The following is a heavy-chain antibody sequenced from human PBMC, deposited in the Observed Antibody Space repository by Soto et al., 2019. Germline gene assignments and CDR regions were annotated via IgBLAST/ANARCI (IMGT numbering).Heavy chain of an antibody. V-gene: IGHV1-2*02. CDR2: INPNSGGT. CDR3: AREEVAVACLDY. D-gene: IGHD6-19*01. J-gene: IGHJ4*02. Sequence: ASVKVSCKASGYTFTGYYMHWVRQAPGQGLEWMGWINPNSGGTNYAQKFQGRVTMTRDTSISTAYMELSRLRSDDTAVYYWAREEVAVACLDYWGQGTLVTVSS. CDR1: GYTFTGYY.